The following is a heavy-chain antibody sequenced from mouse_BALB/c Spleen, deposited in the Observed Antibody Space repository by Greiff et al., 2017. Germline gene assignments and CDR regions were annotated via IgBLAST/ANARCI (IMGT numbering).Heavy chain of an antibody. CDR1: GYSFTGYF. V-gene: IGHV1-20*02. D-gene: IGHD1-1*01. J-gene: IGHJ2*01. CDR3: AREGLYYGSSYDYFDY. CDR2: INPYNGDT. Sequence: VQLQQSGPELVKPGASVKISCKASGYSFTGYFMNWVMQSHGKSLEWIGRINPYNGDTFYNQKFKGKATLTVDKSSSTAHMELRSLASEDSAVYYCAREGLYYGSSYDYFDYWGQGTTRTVSS.